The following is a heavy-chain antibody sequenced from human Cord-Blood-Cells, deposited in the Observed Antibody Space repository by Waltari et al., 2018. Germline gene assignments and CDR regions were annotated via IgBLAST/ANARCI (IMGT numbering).Heavy chain of an antibody. CDR3: ARAHYYDSSGYAFDI. CDR1: GFTFSSYA. J-gene: IGHJ3*02. D-gene: IGHD3-22*01. V-gene: IGHV3-30*04. CDR2: ISYDGSNK. Sequence: QVQLVESGGGVVQPGRSLRLSCAASGFTFSSYAMHWVRQAPGKGLEWVAVISYDGSNKYYAESVKGRFTISRDNSKNTLYLQMNSLRAEDTAVYYCARAHYYDSSGYAFDIWGQGTMVTVSS.